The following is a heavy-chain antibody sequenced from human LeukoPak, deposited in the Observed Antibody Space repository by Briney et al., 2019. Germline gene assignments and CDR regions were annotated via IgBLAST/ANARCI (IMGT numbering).Heavy chain of an antibody. J-gene: IGHJ4*02. V-gene: IGHV4-59*01. CDR1: GDSISPYY. CDR2: IYYSGDT. D-gene: IGHD5-18*01. Sequence: SETLSLTCTVSGDSISPYYWGWIRQPPGKGLEWIGYIYYSGDTTYNPSLKSRVTISVDTPKNQFSLKLRSVTAADTAVYYCARDKQPGDYWGQGALVTVSS. CDR3: ARDKQPGDY.